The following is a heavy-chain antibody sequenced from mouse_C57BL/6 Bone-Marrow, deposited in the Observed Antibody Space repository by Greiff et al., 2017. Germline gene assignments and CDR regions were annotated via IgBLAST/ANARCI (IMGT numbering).Heavy chain of an antibody. V-gene: IGHV7-1*01. CDR3: ARDAYYDYCAMDY. J-gene: IGHJ4*01. CDR2: SRNKANDYTT. D-gene: IGHD1-1*01. Sequence: EVNVVESGGGLVQSGRSLRLSCATSGFTFSDFYMEWVRQAPGKGLEWIAASRNKANDYTTEYSASVKGRFIVSRDTSQSILYLQMNALRAEDIAIYDCARDAYYDYCAMDYGGQGTSVTVSS. CDR1: GFTFSDFY.